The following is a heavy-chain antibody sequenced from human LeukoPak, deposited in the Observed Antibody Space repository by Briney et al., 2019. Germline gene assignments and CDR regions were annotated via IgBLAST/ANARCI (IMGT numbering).Heavy chain of an antibody. D-gene: IGHD2-15*01. CDR3: AKDRYCSGGSYSGSADY. V-gene: IGHV3-20*04. CDR2: INWNGGST. J-gene: IGHJ4*02. Sequence: PGGSLRLSCAASGFTFDDYGMSWVRQAPGKGLEWVSGINWNGGSTGYAYSVKGRFTISRDNAKNSLYLQMNSLRAEDTAIYYCAKDRYCSGGSYSGSADYWGQGTLVTVSS. CDR1: GFTFDDYG.